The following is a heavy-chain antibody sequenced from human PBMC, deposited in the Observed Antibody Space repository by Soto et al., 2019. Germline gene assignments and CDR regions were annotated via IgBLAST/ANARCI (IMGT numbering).Heavy chain of an antibody. J-gene: IGHJ6*02. D-gene: IGHD6-13*01. CDR3: ARRQISPPTRGAASARGGMDV. V-gene: IGHV4-34*10. Sequence: SETLSLTCAVFGGSVNSGNYYWSWIRQPPGKGLEWIGEMSHSGGTHFNPSLKGRFTISRDNSKNTLYLQMSSLRAEDTAVYYCARRQISPPTRGAASARGGMDVWGQGTTVTVSS. CDR1: GGSVNSGNYY. CDR2: MSHSGGT.